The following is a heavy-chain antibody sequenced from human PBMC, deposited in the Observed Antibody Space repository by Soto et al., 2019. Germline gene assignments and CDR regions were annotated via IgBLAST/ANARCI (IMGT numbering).Heavy chain of an antibody. D-gene: IGHD6-19*01. CDR2: IWYDGSNK. J-gene: IGHJ3*02. CDR1: GFTFSSYG. CDR3: ARGLEQWPRDAFDI. Sequence: ESGGGVVQPGRSLRLSCAASGFTFSSYGMHWVRQAPGKGLEWVAVIWYDGSNKYYADSVKGRFTISRDNSKNTLYLQMNSLRAEDTAVYYCARGLEQWPRDAFDIWGQGTMVTVSS. V-gene: IGHV3-33*01.